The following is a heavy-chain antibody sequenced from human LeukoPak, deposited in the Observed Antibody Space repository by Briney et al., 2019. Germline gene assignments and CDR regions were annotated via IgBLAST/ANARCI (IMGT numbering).Heavy chain of an antibody. Sequence: ASVKVSCKASGYTFTSYYMHWVRQAPGQGLEWMGIINPSGGGTSYAQKFQGRVTMTRDTSSSTVYMELSSLRSEDTALYYCARDAALSDMGRVNFDYRGQGTLVTVSS. CDR1: GYTFTSYY. V-gene: IGHV1-46*01. D-gene: IGHD2-15*01. J-gene: IGHJ4*02. CDR3: ARDAALSDMGRVNFDY. CDR2: INPSGGGT.